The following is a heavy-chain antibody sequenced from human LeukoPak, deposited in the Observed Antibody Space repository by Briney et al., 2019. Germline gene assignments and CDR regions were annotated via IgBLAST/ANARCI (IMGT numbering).Heavy chain of an antibody. J-gene: IGHJ4*02. CDR2: ISGSGGST. Sequence: PGGSLRLSCAASGFTFSSYAMSWVRQAPGKGLEWVAAISGSGGSTYYADSVKGRFTISRDNSKNTLYLQMNSLRAEDTAIYYCAKDRDRIAGLIYFDYWGQGTLVTVSS. D-gene: IGHD6-13*01. V-gene: IGHV3-23*01. CDR3: AKDRDRIAGLIYFDY. CDR1: GFTFSSYA.